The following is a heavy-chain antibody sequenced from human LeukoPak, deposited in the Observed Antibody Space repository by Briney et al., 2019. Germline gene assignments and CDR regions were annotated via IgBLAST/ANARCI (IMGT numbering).Heavy chain of an antibody. V-gene: IGHV4-4*03. CDR3: TRENRPFCPFAY. CDR1: GGSIDITNY. J-gene: IGHJ4*02. D-gene: IGHD2/OR15-2a*01. Sequence: KPPGTLSLTCAVSGGSIDITNYWSLVRQAPGKGLEWIGEISHSGTTNYSPSLRSRVAMSLDRANNQFSLNLTSVTDADTAVYYCTRENRPFCPFAYWGQGVLVTVSS. CDR2: ISHSGTT.